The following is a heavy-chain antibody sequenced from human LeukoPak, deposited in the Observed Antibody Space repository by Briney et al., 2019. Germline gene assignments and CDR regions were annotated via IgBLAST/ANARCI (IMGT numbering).Heavy chain of an antibody. CDR3: ARALAFWSAHDY. D-gene: IGHD3-3*01. CDR2: ISSSGASI. J-gene: IGHJ4*02. V-gene: IGHV3-48*01. CDR1: GFSFSSYS. Sequence: GGSLRLSCAASGFSFSSYSMNWVRQAPGKGLEWVSYISSSGASIYYADSVKGRFTISRDNAKNSLDLQMNSLRAEDTGVYYCARALAFWSAHDYWGQGTLVTVSS.